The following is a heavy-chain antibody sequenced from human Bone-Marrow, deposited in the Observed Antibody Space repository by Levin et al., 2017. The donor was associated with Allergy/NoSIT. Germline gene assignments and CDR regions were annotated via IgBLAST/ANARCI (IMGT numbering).Heavy chain of an antibody. CDR3: AREEPSDYTIDY. D-gene: IGHD4-11*01. J-gene: IGHJ4*02. Sequence: GESLKISCKASGYTFTSYYMHWVRQAPGQGLEWMGIINPSGGSTSYAQKFQGRVTMTRDTSTSTVYMELSSLRSEDTAVYYCAREEPSDYTIDYWGQGTLVTVSS. V-gene: IGHV1-46*03. CDR1: GYTFTSYY. CDR2: INPSGGST.